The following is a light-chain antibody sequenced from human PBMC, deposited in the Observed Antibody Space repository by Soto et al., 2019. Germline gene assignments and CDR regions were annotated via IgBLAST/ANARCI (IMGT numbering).Light chain of an antibody. V-gene: IGKV3-15*01. CDR3: QQYNKWPPLT. CDR2: DAS. J-gene: IGKJ4*01. CDR1: QSLNSD. Sequence: EIMMTQSPATLSVSPGERATLSCRASQSLNSDLAWYQQKRGQAPRLLIYDASTRATDIPDRFIGSGFGTEFTLTISSLQSEDFGVYYCQQYNKWPPLTFGGGTEVEIK.